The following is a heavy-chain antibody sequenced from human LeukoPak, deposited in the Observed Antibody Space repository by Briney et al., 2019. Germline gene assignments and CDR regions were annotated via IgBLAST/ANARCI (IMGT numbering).Heavy chain of an antibody. D-gene: IGHD3-10*01. CDR1: GFTFSIYG. J-gene: IGHJ6*03. CDR3: ANGFGEFNYYYYYMDL. CDR2: IRFDGSNK. V-gene: IGHV3-30*02. Sequence: GGSLRLSCAASGFTFSIYGMHWVRQAPGKGLEWVAFIRFDGSNKYYADSVKVRFAISRDNSRDTLFLQMNSLRPEDTAVYYCANGFGEFNYYYYYMDLWGKGTTVTVSS.